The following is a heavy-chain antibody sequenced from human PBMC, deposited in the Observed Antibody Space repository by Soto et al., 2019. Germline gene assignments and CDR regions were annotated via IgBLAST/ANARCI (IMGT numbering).Heavy chain of an antibody. Sequence: PSETLSLTCTVSGGSISSGDYYWRWIRQPPGKGLEWNGYIYHSGSTYYNPSLKSRVTISVDTSKNQFSLNLSSVTAADTAVYYCASPKIAFYNWFDPWGQGTLVTVSS. CDR2: IYHSGST. CDR1: GGSISSGDYY. D-gene: IGHD3-3*02. CDR3: ASPKIAFYNWFDP. V-gene: IGHV4-30-4*01. J-gene: IGHJ5*02.